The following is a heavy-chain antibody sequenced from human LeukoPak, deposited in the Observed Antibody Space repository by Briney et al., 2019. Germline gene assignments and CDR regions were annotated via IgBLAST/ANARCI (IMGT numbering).Heavy chain of an antibody. CDR1: GFTFSSFW. J-gene: IGHJ3*02. CDR3: VTDKYPYCGGDCYYAFDI. V-gene: IGHV3-7*01. D-gene: IGHD2-21*01. CDR2: IRQDGNEK. Sequence: GGSLRLSCAASGFTFSSFWMTWVRQAPGKGLEWVANIRQDGNEKFYVDSVKGRFTISRDNARNSVYLQMSSLRAEDTAVYYCVTDKYPYCGGDCYYAFDIWGQGTMVTVSS.